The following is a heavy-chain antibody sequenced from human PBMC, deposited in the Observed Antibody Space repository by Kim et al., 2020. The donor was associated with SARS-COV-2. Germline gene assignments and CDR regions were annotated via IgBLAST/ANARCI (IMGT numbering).Heavy chain of an antibody. J-gene: IGHJ5*02. CDR3: ARVVAGSWFDP. D-gene: IGHD5-12*01. V-gene: IGHV4-30-2*01. Sequence: SETLSLTCAVSGGSISSGGYSWSWIRQPPGKGLEWIGYIYYSGSTYYNPSLKSRGTISVDRSKNQFSLKLSSVTAADTAVYYCARVVAGSWFDPWGQGTLVTVSS. CDR1: GGSISSGGYS. CDR2: IYYSGST.